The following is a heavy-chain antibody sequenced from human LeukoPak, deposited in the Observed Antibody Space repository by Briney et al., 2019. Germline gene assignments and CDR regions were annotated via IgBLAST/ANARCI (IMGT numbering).Heavy chain of an antibody. V-gene: IGHV3-23*01. CDR2: ISGSGGTT. J-gene: IGHJ4*02. Sequence: PGGSLRLSYAGSGFTFSNYAMSWVRQAPGKGLEWVSGISGSGGTTYYADSVKGRFTISRDNSKNTLFLQMISLRAEDTAVYYCATHCSSTSCYAYWGQGTLVTVSS. CDR3: ATHCSSTSCYAY. CDR1: GFTFSNYA. D-gene: IGHD2-2*01.